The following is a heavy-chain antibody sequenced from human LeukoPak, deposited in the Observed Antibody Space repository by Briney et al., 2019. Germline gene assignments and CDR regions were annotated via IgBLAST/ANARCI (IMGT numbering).Heavy chain of an antibody. CDR1: GYTFTSYA. Sequence: PGGSLRLSCAASGYTFTSYAMHWVRQAPGQRLEWMGWINAGNGNTKYSQKFQGRVTITRDTSASTAYMELSSLRSEDTAVYYCAREGTAMAEPPHFDYWGQGTLVTVSS. V-gene: IGHV1-3*01. CDR2: INAGNGNT. CDR3: AREGTAMAEPPHFDY. D-gene: IGHD5-18*01. J-gene: IGHJ4*02.